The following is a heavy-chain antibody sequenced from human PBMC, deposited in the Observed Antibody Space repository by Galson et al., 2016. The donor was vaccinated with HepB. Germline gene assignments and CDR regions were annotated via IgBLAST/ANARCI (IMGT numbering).Heavy chain of an antibody. J-gene: IGHJ5*02. CDR1: GFTFSNYA. V-gene: IGHV3-23*01. CDR3: AKAADYYDSSGYYYLNWFDL. CDR2: ISHSSGGT. Sequence: SLRLSCAASGFTFSNYAMSWVRQAPGKGLEWVSAISHSSGGTYYADSVKGRFTISRDNSKNTLYLQMNSLRAEDTAVYYCAKAADYYDSSGYYYLNWFDLWGQGTLVTVSS. D-gene: IGHD3-22*01.